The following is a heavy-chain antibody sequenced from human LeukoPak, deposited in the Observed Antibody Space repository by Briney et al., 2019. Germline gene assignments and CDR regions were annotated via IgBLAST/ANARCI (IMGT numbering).Heavy chain of an antibody. J-gene: IGHJ4*02. CDR1: GFIFTSYS. CDR3: ARQRAGFTATTSDY. V-gene: IGHV3-48*02. D-gene: IGHD4-17*01. Sequence: GGSLRLSCAASGFIFTSYSMNWVRQAPGKGLEWVSYISSSSSTIYYADSVKGRFTISRDNAKNSLYLQMNSLRDEDTAVYYCARQRAGFTATTSDYWGQGTLVTVSS. CDR2: ISSSSSTI.